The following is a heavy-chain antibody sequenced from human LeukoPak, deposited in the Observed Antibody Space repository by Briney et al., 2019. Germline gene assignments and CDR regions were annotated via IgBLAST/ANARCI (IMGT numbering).Heavy chain of an antibody. Sequence: SQTLSLTCAISGDSVSSNSAAWNWIRQSPSSGLEWLGRTYYRSEWNNEYAVSVKSLITINPVTAKNQFSLQLNSVTPEDAAVYSGARGPGLRMAGFDIWGQGTMVTVSS. CDR1: GDSVSSNSAA. D-gene: IGHD6-19*01. J-gene: IGHJ3*02. CDR2: TYYRSEWNN. V-gene: IGHV6-1*01. CDR3: ARGPGLRMAGFDI.